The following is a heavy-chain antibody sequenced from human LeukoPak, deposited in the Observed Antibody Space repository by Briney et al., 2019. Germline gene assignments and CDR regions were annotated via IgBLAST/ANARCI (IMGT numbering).Heavy chain of an antibody. Sequence: GGSLRLSCAASGFTVSKNYMSWVRQAPGKGLEWVSVLYSDGRIYYADSVKGRFTISRDSSKNTLYLQMNSLRAEDTAGYYCVRSVYDRIGPGDCWGQGTLVTVSS. CDR2: LYSDGRI. V-gene: IGHV3-53*01. CDR1: GFTVSKNY. J-gene: IGHJ4*02. D-gene: IGHD3-22*01. CDR3: VRSVYDRIGPGDC.